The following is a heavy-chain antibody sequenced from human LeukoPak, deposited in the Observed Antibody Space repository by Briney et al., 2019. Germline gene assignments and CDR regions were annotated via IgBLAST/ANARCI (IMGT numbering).Heavy chain of an antibody. J-gene: IGHJ4*02. CDR1: GGSISSYY. D-gene: IGHD6-13*01. CDR3: ASARDGIAAAGPFDY. CDR2: IYYSGST. Sequence: PSQTLSLTCTVSGGSISSYYWSWIRQPPGKGLEWIGYIYYSGSTNYNPSLKSRVTISVDTSKNQFSLKLSSVTAADTAVYYCASARDGIAAAGPFDYWGQGTLVTVSS. V-gene: IGHV4-59*01.